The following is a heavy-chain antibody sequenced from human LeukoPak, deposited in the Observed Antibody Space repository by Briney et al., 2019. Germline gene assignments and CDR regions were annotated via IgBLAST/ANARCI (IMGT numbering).Heavy chain of an antibody. D-gene: IGHD6-19*01. CDR2: ISSSSSTI. Sequence: GGSLRLSCAASGFTFSSYEMNWVRQAPGKGLEWVSYISSSSSTIYYADSVKGRFTISRDNAKNSLYLQMNSLRAEDTALYYCARDSVYSSGWEFDYWGQGTLVTVSS. CDR3: ARDSVYSSGWEFDY. CDR1: GFTFSSYE. J-gene: IGHJ4*02. V-gene: IGHV3-48*01.